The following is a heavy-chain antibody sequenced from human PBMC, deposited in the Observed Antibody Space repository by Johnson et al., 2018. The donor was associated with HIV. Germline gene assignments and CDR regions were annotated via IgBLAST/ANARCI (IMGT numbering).Heavy chain of an antibody. V-gene: IGHV3-30*02. CDR2: IQYDGSNK. Sequence: QVQLVESGGGVVQPGGSLRLSCVASGFTFSRFGMHWVRQAPGKGLEWVAFIQYDGSNKYYADSVRGRFTISRDNSKNTLYLQMNSLRAEDTAVYYCAKSWHSGSLYDAFHIWGQGTMVTVSS. CDR3: AKSWHSGSLYDAFHI. J-gene: IGHJ3*02. D-gene: IGHD1-26*01. CDR1: GFTFSRFG.